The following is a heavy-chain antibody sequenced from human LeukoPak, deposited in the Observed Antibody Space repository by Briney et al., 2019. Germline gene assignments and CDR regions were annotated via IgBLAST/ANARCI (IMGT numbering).Heavy chain of an antibody. J-gene: IGHJ4*01. CDR3: ARDEYYDTSGYYGYYFDF. Sequence: GGSLRLSCVMSGFTFSRHAMNWVRQAPGKGLEWVPAISGGADSTFYSDSVQGRFTISRDNYENTLYLQMNSLRAEDTAVYYCARDEYYDTSGYYGYYFDFWGHGTLVTVSS. CDR2: ISGGADST. CDR1: GFTFSRHA. V-gene: IGHV3-23*01. D-gene: IGHD3-22*01.